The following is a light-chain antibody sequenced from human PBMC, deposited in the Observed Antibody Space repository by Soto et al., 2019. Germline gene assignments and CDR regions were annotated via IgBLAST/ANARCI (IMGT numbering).Light chain of an antibody. CDR3: QQYNSYYPYT. V-gene: IGKV1-5*01. J-gene: IGKJ2*01. CDR2: DAS. Sequence: DIQMTQSPSTLSASVGDRVTITCRASQSISSWLAWYQQKPGKAPKLLISDASSLESGVPSRFSGSGSGTEFTLTIGSLQPDYCANYYWQQYNSYYPYTFGQGTKLEIK. CDR1: QSISSW.